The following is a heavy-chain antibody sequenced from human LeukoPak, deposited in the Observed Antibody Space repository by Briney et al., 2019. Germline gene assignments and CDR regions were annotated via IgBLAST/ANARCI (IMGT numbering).Heavy chain of an antibody. CDR3: ARANPLYCSSTTCLFDY. V-gene: IGHV1-2*02. D-gene: IGHD2-2*01. CDR1: GYTFTGCY. CDR2: INPNSGDT. J-gene: IGHJ4*02. Sequence: ASVKVSCKASGYTFTGCYMHWVRQAPGQGFEWMVWINPNSGDTNYAQKFQGRVTMTRDTSISTAHMELSRLRSDDTAVYYCARANPLYCSSTTCLFDYWGQGTLVTVSS.